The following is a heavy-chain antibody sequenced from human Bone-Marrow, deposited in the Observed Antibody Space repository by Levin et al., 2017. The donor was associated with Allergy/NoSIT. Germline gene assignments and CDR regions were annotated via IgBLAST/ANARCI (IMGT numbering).Heavy chain of an antibody. CDR3: AGGYGAYDTHHYYGMDV. J-gene: IGHJ6*02. CDR1: GFTFSTYS. D-gene: IGHD4-17*01. V-gene: IGHV3-21*01. CDR2: ISNSSSDI. Sequence: GGSLRLSCAASGFTFSTYSMNWVRQAPGKGLEWVSSISNSSSDIYYADSVKGRFTISRDNAKNSLYLQMNSLRAEDTAVYYCAGGYGAYDTHHYYGMDVWGQGTTVTVSS.